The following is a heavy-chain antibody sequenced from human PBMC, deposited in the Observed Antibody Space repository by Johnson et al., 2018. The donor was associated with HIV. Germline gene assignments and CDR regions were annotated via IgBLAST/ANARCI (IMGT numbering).Heavy chain of an antibody. J-gene: IGHJ3*02. Sequence: QVQLLECGGRVVQPGMSLRPSSVASGFTFRSYGMHLVRYAPGKRLEWAADIWADGRNQYYADSVKGRFNISQDKAKNTLHLQMNSLRAEATALYYCAREWGIITFGGVIPRNAFDIWGQGTMVTVSS. CDR2: IWADGRNQ. V-gene: IGHV3-33*01. CDR1: GFTFRSYG. CDR3: AREWGIITFGGVIPRNAFDI. D-gene: IGHD3-16*01.